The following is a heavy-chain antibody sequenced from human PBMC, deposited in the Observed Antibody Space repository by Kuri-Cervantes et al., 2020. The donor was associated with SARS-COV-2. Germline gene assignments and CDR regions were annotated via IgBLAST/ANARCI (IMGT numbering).Heavy chain of an antibody. D-gene: IGHD2-2*02. V-gene: IGHV3-53*01. Sequence: GESLKISCAASGFTVSSNYMSWVRQAPGKGLEWVSVIYSGGGTYYADSVKGRFTISRDNYKNTLYLQMNSLRAEDTAVYYCARESTYTFDIWGQGTLVTVSS. J-gene: IGHJ3*02. CDR3: ARESTYTFDI. CDR1: GFTVSSNY. CDR2: IYSGGGT.